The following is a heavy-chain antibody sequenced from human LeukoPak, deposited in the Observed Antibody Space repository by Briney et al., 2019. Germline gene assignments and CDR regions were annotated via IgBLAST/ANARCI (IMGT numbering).Heavy chain of an antibody. CDR2: IYYSGST. D-gene: IGHD3-22*01. CDR1: GGSISSGGYY. V-gene: IGHV4-31*03. Sequence: SQTLSLTCTVSGGSISSGGYYWSWIRQHPGKGLEWIGYIYYSGSTYYNPSLKSRVTISVDTSKDQFSLKLSSVTAADTAVYYCARAKEYYDSSAGYFDYWGQGTLVTVSS. J-gene: IGHJ4*02. CDR3: ARAKEYYDSSAGYFDY.